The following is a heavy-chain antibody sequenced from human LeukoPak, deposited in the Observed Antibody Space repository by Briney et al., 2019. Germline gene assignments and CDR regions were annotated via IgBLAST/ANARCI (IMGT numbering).Heavy chain of an antibody. CDR3: TRSGGHDFQY. CDR2: INPYSGGT. CDR1: GYTFTGYQ. J-gene: IGHJ1*01. Sequence: ASMKVSCKASGYTFTGYQMHWVRQAPGQGLEWMGWINPYSGGTNYAHKFQGRVTMTRATSISTAYMELSWLRSDDTAVYYCTRSGGHDFQYWGQGTLVIVSS. D-gene: IGHD2-8*02. V-gene: IGHV1-2*02.